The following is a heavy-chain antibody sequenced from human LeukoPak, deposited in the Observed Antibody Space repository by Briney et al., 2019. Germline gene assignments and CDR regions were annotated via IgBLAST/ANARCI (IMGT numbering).Heavy chain of an antibody. Sequence: SETLSLTCTVSGGSISSYYWSWIRQPPGKGLEWIGYIYTSGSTNYNPSLKSRVTMSVDTSKNQFSLKLSSVTAADTAVYYCARDSVVPAAGFDPWGQGTLVTVSS. CDR1: GGSISSYY. J-gene: IGHJ5*02. CDR3: ARDSVVPAAGFDP. D-gene: IGHD2-2*01. V-gene: IGHV4-4*08. CDR2: IYTSGST.